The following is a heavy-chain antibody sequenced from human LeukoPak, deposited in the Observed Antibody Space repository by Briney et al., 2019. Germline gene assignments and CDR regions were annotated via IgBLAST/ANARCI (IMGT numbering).Heavy chain of an antibody. J-gene: IGHJ5*02. Sequence: GRSVRLSCAASGVTFSNYGMHWVRQAPGQGLEWVAGISDVGGKEYYAESVKGRVTISRDDSTIMLYLQMNSLRAEDTAVYYCAKDEGHSGSFGGHNWFDPWGQGTLVTVSS. D-gene: IGHD1-26*01. V-gene: IGHV3-30*18. CDR3: AKDEGHSGSFGGHNWFDP. CDR2: ISDVGGKE. CDR1: GVTFSNYG.